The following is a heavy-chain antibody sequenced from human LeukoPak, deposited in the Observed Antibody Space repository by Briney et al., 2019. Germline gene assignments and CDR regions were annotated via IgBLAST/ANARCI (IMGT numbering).Heavy chain of an antibody. D-gene: IGHD2-15*01. V-gene: IGHV3-33*06. J-gene: IGHJ4*02. CDR1: GFPFSNHG. Sequence: GRSLRLSCATSGFPFSNHGMYWVRQAPGKGLEWVAIIWYDGSKKYYGDSVKGRFTVSRDNSKNTLYLQMNSLRAEDTAVYYCAQCSGGSCYHEYDYWGQGTLVTVSS. CDR2: IWYDGSKK. CDR3: AQCSGGSCYHEYDY.